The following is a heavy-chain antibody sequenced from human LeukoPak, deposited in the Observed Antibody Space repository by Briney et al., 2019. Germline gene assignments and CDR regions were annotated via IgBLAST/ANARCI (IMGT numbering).Heavy chain of an antibody. J-gene: IGHJ4*02. D-gene: IGHD3-22*01. CDR2: LSSYGST. CDR1: GFTVSDDY. Sequence: GGSLRLSCAASGFTVSDDYMMWVRQAPGKGLEWVSLLSSYGSTYYADSVQGRFSISRDNSKNTLYLHMSSLRAEDSAVYYCARAEYDSSLGFGFWGQGTLVTVSS. V-gene: IGHV3-53*01. CDR3: ARAEYDSSLGFGF.